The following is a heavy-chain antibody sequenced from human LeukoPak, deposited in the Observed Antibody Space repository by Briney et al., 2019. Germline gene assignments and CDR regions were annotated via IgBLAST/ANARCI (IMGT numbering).Heavy chain of an antibody. J-gene: IGHJ4*02. V-gene: IGHV4-59*08. CDR1: GGSISSYY. D-gene: IGHD5-18*01. CDR2: IYYSGST. CDR3: ARRPGGYSYGFPMYYFDY. Sequence: SETLSLTCTVSGGSISSYYWSWIRQPPGKGLEWIGYIYYSGSTNYNPSPKSRVTISVDTSKNQFSLKLSSVTAADTAVYYCARRPGGYSYGFPMYYFDYWGQGTLVTVSS.